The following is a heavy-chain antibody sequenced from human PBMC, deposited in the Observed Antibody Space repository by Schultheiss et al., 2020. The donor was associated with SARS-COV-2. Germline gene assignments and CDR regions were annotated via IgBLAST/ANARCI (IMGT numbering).Heavy chain of an antibody. CDR3: TRDQRMEWELPPFDY. CDR2: TRNKANSYTT. Sequence: GGSLRLSCAASGFTFSDHYMDWVRQAPGKGLEWVGRTRNKANSYTTEYAASVKGRFTISRDDSKNSLYLQMNSLKTEDTAVYYCTRDQRMEWELPPFDYWGQGTLVTVSS. V-gene: IGHV3-72*01. D-gene: IGHD1-26*01. CDR1: GFTFSDHY. J-gene: IGHJ4*02.